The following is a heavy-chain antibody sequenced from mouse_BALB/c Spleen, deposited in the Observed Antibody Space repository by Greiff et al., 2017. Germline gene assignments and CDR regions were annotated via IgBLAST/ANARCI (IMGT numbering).Heavy chain of an antibody. CDR1: GFSLTSYG. CDR3: AREGGPYWYFDV. V-gene: IGHV2-9*02. Sequence: VKLVESGPGLVAPSQSLSITCTVSGFSLTSYGVHWVRQPPGKGLEWLGVIWAGGSTNYNSALMSRLSISKDNSKSQVFLKMNSLQTDDTAMYYCAREGGPYWYFDVWGAGTTVTVSS. J-gene: IGHJ1*01. CDR2: IWAGGST.